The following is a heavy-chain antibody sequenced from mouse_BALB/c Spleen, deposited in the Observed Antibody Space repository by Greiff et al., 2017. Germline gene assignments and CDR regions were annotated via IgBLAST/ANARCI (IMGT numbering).Heavy chain of an antibody. Sequence: VQLQQSGAELVRPGASVKLSCKASGFNINDYDMHWVKQRPEQGLEWIGWIDPENGNTIYDPKFQGKASITADTTTNPPYLQLSSLTSEDTAVCYCGEDLDWFAYWGQGTLVTVSA. CDR1: GFNINDYD. V-gene: IGHV14-1*02. CDR2: IDPENGNT. J-gene: IGHJ3*01. CDR3: GEDLDWFAY.